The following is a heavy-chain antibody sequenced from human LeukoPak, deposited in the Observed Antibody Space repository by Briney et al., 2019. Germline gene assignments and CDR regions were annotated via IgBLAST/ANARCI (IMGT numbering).Heavy chain of an antibody. CDR3: ARETYSSSSPYYYYGMDV. CDR1: GYTFTGYY. D-gene: IGHD6-13*01. V-gene: IGHV1-2*02. Sequence: GASVKVSCKASGYTFTGYYMHWVRQAPGQGLEWMGWINPNSGGTNYAQKFQGRVTMTRDTSISTAYMELSRLRSDDTAVYYCARETYSSSSPYYYYGMDVWGQGTTVTVSS. CDR2: INPNSGGT. J-gene: IGHJ6*02.